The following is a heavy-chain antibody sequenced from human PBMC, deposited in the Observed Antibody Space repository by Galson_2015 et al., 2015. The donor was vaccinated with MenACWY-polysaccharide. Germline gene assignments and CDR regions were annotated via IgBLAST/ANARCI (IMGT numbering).Heavy chain of an antibody. V-gene: IGHV3-73*01. Sequence: SLRLSCAASGFTFSDPAIHWVRQASGKGLEWVGRIRSKANNYATGYAASVKGRFTISRDDSKNTAYLQMNSLKTEDTAVYFCATQAWGRFDYWGQGALVTVSS. CDR3: ATQAWGRFDY. D-gene: IGHD7-27*01. CDR1: GFTFSDPA. J-gene: IGHJ4*02. CDR2: IRSKANNYAT.